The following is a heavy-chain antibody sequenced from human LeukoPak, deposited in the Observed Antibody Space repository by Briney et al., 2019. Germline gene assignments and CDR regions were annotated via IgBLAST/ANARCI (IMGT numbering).Heavy chain of an antibody. CDR2: ISGIGGST. Sequence: PGGSLRLSCAASGFTIGSYALSWVRQAPGKGLEWVSTISGIGGSTYYADSVKGRFTISRDISKNTLYLQMNSLRAEDTAVYYCANGYSSGGGFDYWGQGTLVTVSS. V-gene: IGHV3-23*01. D-gene: IGHD6-19*01. CDR3: ANGYSSGGGFDY. CDR1: GFTIGSYA. J-gene: IGHJ4*02.